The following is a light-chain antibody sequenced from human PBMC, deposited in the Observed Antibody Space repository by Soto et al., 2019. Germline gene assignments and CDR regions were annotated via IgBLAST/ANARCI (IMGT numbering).Light chain of an antibody. J-gene: IGKJ5*01. Sequence: DIQMTQSPSSLSAYVGDRFTITCRASQRISAYLNWYQHKPGKAPRLLIYTASSLETGVPSRFSGSGSGTDFTLTISSLQPEDFATYYCQQYDNLPLIFGQGTRLEI. CDR3: QQYDNLPLI. CDR2: TAS. CDR1: QRISAY. V-gene: IGKV1-33*01.